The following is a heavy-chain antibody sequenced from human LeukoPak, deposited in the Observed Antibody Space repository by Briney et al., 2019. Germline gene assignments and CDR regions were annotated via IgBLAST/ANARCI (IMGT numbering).Heavy chain of an antibody. D-gene: IGHD3-22*01. CDR3: ARSPDYDSSGYYLNWFDS. J-gene: IGHJ5*01. CDR2: ISAYNGNT. Sequence: ASVKVSCKASGYTFTSYGTSWVRQAPGQGLEWMGWISAYNGNTNYAQKLQGRVTMTTDTSTSTAYMELRSLRSDDTAVYYCARSPDYDSSGYYLNWFDSWGQGTLVTVSS. V-gene: IGHV1-18*01. CDR1: GYTFTSYG.